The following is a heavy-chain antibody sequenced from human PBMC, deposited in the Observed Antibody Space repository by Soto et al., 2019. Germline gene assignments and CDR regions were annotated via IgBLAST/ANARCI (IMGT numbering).Heavy chain of an antibody. CDR1: GFTFSSYA. CDR2: ISGSGGST. CDR3: AKDRPVEDTVTTYLDY. J-gene: IGHJ4*02. V-gene: IGHV3-23*01. D-gene: IGHD4-17*01. Sequence: GGSLRLSCAASGFTFSSYAMSWVRQAPGKGLEWVSAISGSGGSTYYADSVKGRFTISRDNSKNTLYLQMNSLRAEDTAVYYCAKDRPVEDTVTTYLDYWGQGTLVTVSS.